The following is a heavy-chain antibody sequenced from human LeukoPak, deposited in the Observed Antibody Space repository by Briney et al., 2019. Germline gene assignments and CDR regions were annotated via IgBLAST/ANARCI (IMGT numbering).Heavy chain of an antibody. Sequence: GGSLRLSCAASGFTFSSYGMHWVRQAPGKGLEWVAVIWYDGSNKYYADSVKGRFTISRDNSKNTLYLQMNSLRAEDTAVYYCAKGGEPGDWFGPWGQGTLVTVSS. D-gene: IGHD1-26*01. CDR2: IWYDGSNK. CDR3: AKGGEPGDWFGP. V-gene: IGHV3-33*06. J-gene: IGHJ5*02. CDR1: GFTFSSYG.